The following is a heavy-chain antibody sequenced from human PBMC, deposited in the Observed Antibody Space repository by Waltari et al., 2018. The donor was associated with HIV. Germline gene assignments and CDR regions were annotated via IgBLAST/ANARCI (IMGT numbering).Heavy chain of an antibody. J-gene: IGHJ4*02. Sequence: EVQLVESGGGLIQPGGSVRLSCVASVFPVSSCYLGWVRQAPGKGLEWVSVIHSSGGTNYADSVKGRFTISRDNSKNTLYLQMNSLGAEDTAVYYCARDTTVVGTRYFDYWGRGTLVTVSS. V-gene: IGHV3-53*01. D-gene: IGHD6-13*01. CDR1: VFPVSSCY. CDR2: IHSSGGT. CDR3: ARDTTVVGTRYFDY.